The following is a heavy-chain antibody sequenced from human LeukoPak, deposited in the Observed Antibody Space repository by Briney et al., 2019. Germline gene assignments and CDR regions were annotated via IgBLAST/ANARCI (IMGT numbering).Heavy chain of an antibody. Sequence: ESGGSLRLSCAASGFTFSSYSTNWVRQAPGKGLEWVSYISSSSSTIYYADSVKGRFTISRDNAKNSLYLQMNSLRDEDTAVYYCARVQPPPTVVTPRYYYYGMDVWGQGTTVTVSS. J-gene: IGHJ6*02. CDR2: ISSSSSTI. CDR1: GFTFSSYS. D-gene: IGHD4-23*01. CDR3: ARVQPPPTVVTPRYYYYGMDV. V-gene: IGHV3-48*02.